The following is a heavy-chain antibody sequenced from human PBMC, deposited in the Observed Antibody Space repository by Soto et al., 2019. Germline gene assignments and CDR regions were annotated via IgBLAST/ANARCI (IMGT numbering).Heavy chain of an antibody. J-gene: IGHJ4*02. Sequence: SETLSLTWAVYGGSFSGYYWSWIRQPPGKGLEWIGEINHSGSTNYNPSLKSRVTISVDTSKNQFSLKLSSVTAADTAVYYCARGLDYWGQGTLVTVSS. CDR3: ARGLDY. V-gene: IGHV4-34*01. CDR2: INHSGST. CDR1: GGSFSGYY.